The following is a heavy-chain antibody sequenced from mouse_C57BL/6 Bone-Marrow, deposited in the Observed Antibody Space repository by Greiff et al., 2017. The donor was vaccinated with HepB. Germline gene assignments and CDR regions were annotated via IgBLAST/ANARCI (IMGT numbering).Heavy chain of an antibody. CDR3: ACAVTVVAHWYFDV. Sequence: QVQLKESGPELVKPGASVKISCKASGYSFTSYYIHWVKQRPGQGLEWIGWIYPGSGNTKYNEKFKGKATLTADTSSSTAYMQLSSLTSEDSAVYYCACAVTVVAHWYFDVWGTGTTVTVSS. V-gene: IGHV1-66*01. D-gene: IGHD1-1*01. CDR2: IYPGSGNT. J-gene: IGHJ1*03. CDR1: GYSFTSYY.